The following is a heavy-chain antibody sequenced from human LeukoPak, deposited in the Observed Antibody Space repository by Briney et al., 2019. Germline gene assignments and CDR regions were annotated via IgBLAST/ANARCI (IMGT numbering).Heavy chain of an antibody. V-gene: IGHV3-30*18. J-gene: IGHJ4*02. CDR2: ISYGGSNK. Sequence: GGSLRLSCAASGFTFSSYGMHWDRQAPGKGLEWVAVISYGGSNKYYADSVKGRFTISRDNSKNTLYLQMNSLRAEDTAVYYCAKNGASLKYYGSGSYLDYWGEGTLVTVSS. CDR1: GFTFSSYG. CDR3: AKNGASLKYYGSGSYLDY. D-gene: IGHD3-10*01.